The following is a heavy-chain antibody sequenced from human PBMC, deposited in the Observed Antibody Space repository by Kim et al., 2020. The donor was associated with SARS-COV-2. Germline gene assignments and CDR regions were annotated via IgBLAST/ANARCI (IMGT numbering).Heavy chain of an antibody. Sequence: GTTHYNPSLKSRVSISADTSKNQFSLNLTSVTAADTAVYYCAREVTGWFDPWGQGTLVTVSS. CDR2: GTT. CDR3: AREVTGWFDP. D-gene: IGHD2-21*02. V-gene: IGHV4-30-2*04. J-gene: IGHJ5*02.